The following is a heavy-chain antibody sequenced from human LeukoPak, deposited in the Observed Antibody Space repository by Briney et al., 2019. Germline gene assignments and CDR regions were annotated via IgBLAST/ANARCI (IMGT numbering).Heavy chain of an antibody. CDR3: AKDSYYYDSSGYYFLRALDY. Sequence: GGSLRLSCAASGFTFGSYAMSWVRQAPGKGLEWVSAIRGSGGSTYYADSVKGRFTISRDNSKNTLYLQMNSLRAEDTAVYYCAKDSYYYDSSGYYFLRALDYWGQGTLVTVSS. CDR2: IRGSGGST. J-gene: IGHJ4*02. CDR1: GFTFGSYA. V-gene: IGHV3-23*01. D-gene: IGHD3-22*01.